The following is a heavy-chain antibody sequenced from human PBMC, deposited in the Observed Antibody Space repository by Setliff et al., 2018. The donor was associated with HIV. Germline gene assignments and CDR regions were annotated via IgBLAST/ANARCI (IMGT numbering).Heavy chain of an antibody. V-gene: IGHV1-2*06. CDR2: INPNSGGT. Sequence: ASVKVSCKASGYTFTGHYMHWVRQAPGQGLEWMGRINPNSGGTNYAQKFKGRFTMTRDTSISTAYMELSRLTSDNTAVYFCVRGVSQAYTYGSGAYYYFDFWGLGTLVTVPQ. D-gene: IGHD6-19*01. CDR1: GYTFTGHY. J-gene: IGHJ4*02. CDR3: VRGVSQAYTYGSGAYYYFDF.